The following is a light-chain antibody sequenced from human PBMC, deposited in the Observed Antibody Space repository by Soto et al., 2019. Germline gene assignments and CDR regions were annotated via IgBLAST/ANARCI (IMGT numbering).Light chain of an antibody. J-gene: IGLJ1*01. CDR3: FSYAGRNNFDV. CDR2: EVT. CDR1: SSDVGGYNY. V-gene: IGLV2-8*01. Sequence: QSALAQPPSASGSPGQSVTISCTGTSSDVGGYNYVSWYQQHPGKAPKLVIYEVTKRPSGVPDRFSGSKFGNTASLTVSGLQPEDEAEYFCFSYAGRNNFDVFGTGTKLTVL.